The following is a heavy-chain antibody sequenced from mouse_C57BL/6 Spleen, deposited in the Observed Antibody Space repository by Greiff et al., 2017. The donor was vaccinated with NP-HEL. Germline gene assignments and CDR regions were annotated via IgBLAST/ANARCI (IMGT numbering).Heavy chain of an antibody. J-gene: IGHJ2*01. CDR2: IDPSDSYT. V-gene: IGHV1-69*01. CDR3: ARGIPYYFDD. CDR1: GYTFTSYW. Sequence: QVQLQQPGAELVMPGASVKLSCKASGYTFTSYWMHWVKQRPGQGLEWIGEIDPSDSYTNYNQKFKGKSTLTVDKSSSTAYMQLSSLTSEDSAVYYCARGIPYYFDDWGQGTTLTVSS.